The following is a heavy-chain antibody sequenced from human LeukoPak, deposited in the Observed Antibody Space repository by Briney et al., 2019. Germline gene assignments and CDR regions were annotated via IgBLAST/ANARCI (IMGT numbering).Heavy chain of an antibody. CDR1: GGSISSSSYY. CDR3: ARDRVAVAGAFDP. J-gene: IGHJ5*02. Sequence: SETLSLTCTVSGGSISSSSYYWGWIRQPPGKGLEWIGSIYYSGSTYYNPSLKSRVTISVDTSKNQFSLKLSSVTAADTAVYYCARDRVAVAGAFDPWGQGTLVTVSS. V-gene: IGHV4-39*07. D-gene: IGHD6-19*01. CDR2: IYYSGST.